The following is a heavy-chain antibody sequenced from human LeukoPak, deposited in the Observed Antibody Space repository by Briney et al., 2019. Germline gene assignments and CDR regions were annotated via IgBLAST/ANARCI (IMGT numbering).Heavy chain of an antibody. Sequence: SETLSLTCTVSGASVTTYSWNWIRQPARKGLEWLGRVYNRGNTNYSPSLKSRVTMSIDTSKNLFSLKLRSVTAADSAMYYCATGDWNGADNWGQGTLVVVSS. CDR2: VYNRGNT. CDR1: GASVTTYS. CDR3: ATGDWNGADN. V-gene: IGHV4-4*07. J-gene: IGHJ4*02. D-gene: IGHD1-1*01.